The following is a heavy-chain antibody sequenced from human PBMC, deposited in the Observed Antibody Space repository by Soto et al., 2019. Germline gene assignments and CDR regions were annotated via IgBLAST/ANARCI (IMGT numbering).Heavy chain of an antibody. CDR1: GFSFSSYA. J-gene: IGHJ6*02. CDR3: NFPASPNYYYGMDV. D-gene: IGHD2-8*01. CDR2: ISSNGGST. V-gene: IGHV3-64D*08. Sequence: PGGSLRLSCSASGFSFSSYAMHWARQAPGKGLEYVSAISSNGGSTYYADSVKGRFTISRDNSKNTLYLQMSSLRAEDTAVYYCNFPASPNYYYGMDVWGQGTTVTVSS.